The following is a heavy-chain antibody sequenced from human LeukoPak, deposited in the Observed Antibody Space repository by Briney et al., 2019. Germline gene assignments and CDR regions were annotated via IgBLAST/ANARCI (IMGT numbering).Heavy chain of an antibody. CDR1: GYTITSYY. CDR3: AIHYGGKGAGTLGY. D-gene: IGHD4-23*01. CDR2: INPSGGST. V-gene: IGHV1-46*01. Sequence: ASVKVSCKASGYTITSYYIHWVRQAPGQGLEWMGIINPSGGSTTYTQKFQGRVTMTRDTSTSTVYMELSSLRSEDTAVYYCAIHYGGKGAGTLGYWGQGTLVTVSS. J-gene: IGHJ4*02.